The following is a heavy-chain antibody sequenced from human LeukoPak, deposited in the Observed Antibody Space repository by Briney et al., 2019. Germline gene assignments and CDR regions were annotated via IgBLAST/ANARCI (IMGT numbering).Heavy chain of an antibody. V-gene: IGHV4-39*01. CDR2: IYYSGST. J-gene: IGHJ6*03. CDR1: GGSISSSSYY. Sequence: ETLSLTCTVSGGSISSSSYYWGWIRQPPGKGLEWIGSIYYSGSTYYNPSLRSRVTISVDTSQNQFSLKLSSVTAPDTAVYYCARSYGDYILYTSYYMDVWGKGTTVTVSS. CDR3: ARSYGDYILYTSYYMDV. D-gene: IGHD4-17*01.